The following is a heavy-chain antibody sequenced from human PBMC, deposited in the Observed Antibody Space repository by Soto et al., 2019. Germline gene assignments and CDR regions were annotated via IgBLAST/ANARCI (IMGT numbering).Heavy chain of an antibody. Sequence: PGESLKISCKGSGYSFTSYWISWVRQMPGKGLEWMGRIDPSDSYTNYSPSFQGHVTISADKSISTAYLQWSSLKASDTAMYYWATQFGANSKGGFWGPGTLVTVSS. CDR3: ATQFGANSKGGF. D-gene: IGHD3-16*01. CDR1: GYSFTSYW. J-gene: IGHJ4*02. CDR2: IDPSDSYT. V-gene: IGHV5-10-1*01.